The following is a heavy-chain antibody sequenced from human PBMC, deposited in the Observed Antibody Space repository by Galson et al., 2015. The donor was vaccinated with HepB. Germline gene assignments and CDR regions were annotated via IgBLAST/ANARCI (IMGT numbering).Heavy chain of an antibody. J-gene: IGHJ3*02. Sequence: SVKVSCKASGGTFSSYAISWVRQAPGQGLEWMGGIIPIFGTANYAQKFQGRVTITADESTSTAYMELSSLRSEDTAVYYCARDRYDYVWGSYRPDAFDIWGQGTMVTVSS. CDR3: ARDRYDYVWGSYRPDAFDI. CDR1: GGTFSSYA. D-gene: IGHD3-16*02. CDR2: IIPIFGTA. V-gene: IGHV1-69*13.